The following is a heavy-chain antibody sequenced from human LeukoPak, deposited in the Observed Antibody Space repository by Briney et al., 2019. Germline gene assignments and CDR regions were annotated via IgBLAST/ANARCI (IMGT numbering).Heavy chain of an antibody. CDR3: AKERPHGMDV. CDR1: GFTFSSYN. D-gene: IGHD6-6*01. J-gene: IGHJ6*02. V-gene: IGHV3-21*01. CDR2: ITSTSTYI. Sequence: PGGSLRLSCAASGFTFSSYNMNWVRQAPGKGLEWVSTITSTSTYIAYADSVKGRFTISRDNADNSLYLQMSGLRDDDTAVYYCAKERPHGMDVWGQGTSVTVSS.